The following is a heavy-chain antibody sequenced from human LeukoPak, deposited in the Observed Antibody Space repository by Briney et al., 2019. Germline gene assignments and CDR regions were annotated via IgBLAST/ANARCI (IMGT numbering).Heavy chain of an antibody. J-gene: IGHJ6*02. CDR1: GYSFTSYG. Sequence: GASVKVSCKASGYSFTSYGISWVRQAPGQELEWMGWISPFNGNTNYVQKFQGRVTMTTETSTRTTYMELRSLRSDDTAVYYCARDLDIVVIRAALRHYGMDVWGQGTTVTVSS. V-gene: IGHV1-18*01. CDR3: ARDLDIVVIRAALRHYGMDV. CDR2: ISPFNGNT. D-gene: IGHD2-2*01.